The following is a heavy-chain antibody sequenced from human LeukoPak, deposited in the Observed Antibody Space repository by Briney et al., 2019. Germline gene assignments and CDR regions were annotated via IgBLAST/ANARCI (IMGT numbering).Heavy chain of an antibody. D-gene: IGHD2-8*01. J-gene: IGHJ4*02. CDR3: ARDPPAVSINTYA. CDR2: IFSHGET. Sequence: GGSLRLSCAASGFTFSNYAMSWVRQAPGKGLEWVSLIFSHGETSYADSVKGRFTISRDNSKNTLYLQMNGLRVEDTAVYYCARDPPAVSINTYAWGQGTLVTVSS. CDR1: GFTFSNYA. V-gene: IGHV3-66*01.